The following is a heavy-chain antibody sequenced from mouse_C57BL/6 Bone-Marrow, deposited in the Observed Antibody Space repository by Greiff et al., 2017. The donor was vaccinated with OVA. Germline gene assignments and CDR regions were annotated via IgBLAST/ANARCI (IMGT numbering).Heavy chain of an antibody. CDR1: GFTFNTYA. CDR2: IRSKSSNYAT. CDR3: VFSLPYYGSSPWFAY. Sequence: GGGLVQPKGSLKLSCAASGFTFNTYAMHWVRQAPGKGLEWVARIRSKSSNYATYYADSVKDRFTISRDDSQSMLYLQMNNLKTEYTAMYYCVFSLPYYGSSPWFAYWGQGTLVTVSA. J-gene: IGHJ3*01. V-gene: IGHV10-3*01. D-gene: IGHD1-1*01.